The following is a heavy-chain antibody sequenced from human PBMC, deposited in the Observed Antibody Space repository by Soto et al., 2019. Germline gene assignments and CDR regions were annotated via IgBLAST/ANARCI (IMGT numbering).Heavy chain of an antibody. J-gene: IGHJ6*02. Sequence: GGSLRLSCAASGFTFSPYTMNWVRQAPGKGLEWVSSISSRSSYIYYADSVKGRFTISRDNAKNSLYLLMNSLRAEDTAVHYCTRDLAAATSYGMDVWGQGTTVTVSS. CDR3: TRDLAAATSYGMDV. D-gene: IGHD6-13*01. V-gene: IGHV3-21*01. CDR2: ISSRSSYI. CDR1: GFTFSPYT.